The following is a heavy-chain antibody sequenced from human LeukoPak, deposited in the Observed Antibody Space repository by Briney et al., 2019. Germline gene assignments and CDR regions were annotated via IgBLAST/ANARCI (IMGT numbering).Heavy chain of an antibody. Sequence: PSETLSLTCTVSGGSISSYYWSCIRQPPGKGLEWIGYIYYSGSTNYNPSLKSRVTISVDTSKNQFSLKLGSVTAADTAVYYCARSPVLRFLEWPYFDYWGQGTLVTVSS. V-gene: IGHV4-59*01. CDR3: ARSPVLRFLEWPYFDY. CDR1: GGSISSYY. D-gene: IGHD3-3*01. J-gene: IGHJ4*02. CDR2: IYYSGST.